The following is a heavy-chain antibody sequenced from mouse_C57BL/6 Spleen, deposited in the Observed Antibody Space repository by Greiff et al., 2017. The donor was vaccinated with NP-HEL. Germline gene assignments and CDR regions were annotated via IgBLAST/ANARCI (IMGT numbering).Heavy chain of an antibody. Sequence: QVQLKQPGAELVRPGTSVKLSCKASGYTFTSYWMHWVKQRPGQGLEWIGVIDPSDSYTNYNQKFKGKATLTVDTSSSTAYMQLSSLTSEDSAVYYCARDYYGSRYYFDYWGQGTTRTVSS. CDR3: ARDYYGSRYYFDY. V-gene: IGHV1-59*01. CDR2: IDPSDSYT. J-gene: IGHJ2*01. CDR1: GYTFTSYW. D-gene: IGHD1-1*01.